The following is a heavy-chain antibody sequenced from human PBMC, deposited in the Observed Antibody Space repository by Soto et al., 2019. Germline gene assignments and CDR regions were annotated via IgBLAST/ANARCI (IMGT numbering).Heavy chain of an antibody. Sequence: PGESLKISCKGSGYNFAGYWIAWVRQMPGKGLELMGIIYPSDSDTRYRPSFQGQVTISADKSISSAYLQWSSLRASDTAMYYCARGGVSTRTFDYWGQGNPVTGSS. J-gene: IGHJ4*02. CDR2: IYPSDSDT. V-gene: IGHV5-51*01. CDR1: GYNFAGYW. D-gene: IGHD3-3*01. CDR3: ARGGVSTRTFDY.